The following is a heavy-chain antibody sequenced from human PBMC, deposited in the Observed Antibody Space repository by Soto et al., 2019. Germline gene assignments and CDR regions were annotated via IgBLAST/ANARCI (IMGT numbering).Heavy chain of an antibody. D-gene: IGHD3-9*01. CDR3: ARRRYCDWLLSRSWFDP. Sequence: SETLPLTCTVSGGSISSSSYYWGLIRQPPGKGLEWIGSIYYSGSTYYNPSLKSRVTISVDTSKNQFSLKLSSVTAADTAVYYCARRRYCDWLLSRSWFDPWGQGTLVT. V-gene: IGHV4-39*01. J-gene: IGHJ5*02. CDR1: GGSISSSSYY. CDR2: IYYSGST.